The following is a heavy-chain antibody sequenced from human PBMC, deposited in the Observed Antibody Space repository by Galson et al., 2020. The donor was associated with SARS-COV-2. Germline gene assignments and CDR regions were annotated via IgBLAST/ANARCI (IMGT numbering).Heavy chain of an antibody. J-gene: IGHJ4*02. D-gene: IGHD2-2*01. CDR1: GFTFSDCA. CDR3: AREGESGIVAAPMDY. Sequence: GASLKISCAASGFTFSDCAMHWVRQAPGKGLEWVAVIWYNGRNEYYADSVKGRFTISRDNSKNTLYLQMNSLRAEDTAVYYCAREGESGIVAAPMDYWGQGTLVTVSS. V-gene: IGHV3-33*01. CDR2: IWYNGRNE.